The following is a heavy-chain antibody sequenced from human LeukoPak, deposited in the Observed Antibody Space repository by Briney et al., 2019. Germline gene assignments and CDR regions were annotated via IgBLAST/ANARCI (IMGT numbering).Heavy chain of an antibody. V-gene: IGHV4-38-2*01. CDR2: IYHSGST. D-gene: IGHD1-26*01. CDR3: ARQGAWELLDAFDI. J-gene: IGHJ3*02. Sequence: PSETLSLTCAVSGYSISSGYYWGWIRQPPEKGLEWIGGIYHSGSTYYNPSLKSRVTISVDTSKNQFSLKLSSVTAADTAVYYCARQGAWELLDAFDIWGQGTMVTVSS. CDR1: GYSISSGYY.